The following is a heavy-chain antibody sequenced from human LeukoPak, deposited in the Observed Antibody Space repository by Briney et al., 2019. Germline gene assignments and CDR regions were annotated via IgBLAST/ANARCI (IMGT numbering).Heavy chain of an antibody. D-gene: IGHD2-21*02. Sequence: SETLSLTCTVSGGSISSSSYYWGWIRQPPGKGLEWIGSIYYSGSTYYNPSLKSRVTISVDTSKNQFSLKLSSVTAADTAVYYCAKDISGGDCPDYWGQGTLVTVSS. CDR1: GGSISSSSYY. CDR3: AKDISGGDCPDY. V-gene: IGHV4-39*02. J-gene: IGHJ4*02. CDR2: IYYSGST.